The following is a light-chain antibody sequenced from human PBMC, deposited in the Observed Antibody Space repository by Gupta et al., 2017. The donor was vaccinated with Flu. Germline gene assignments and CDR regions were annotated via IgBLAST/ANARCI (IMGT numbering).Light chain of an antibody. CDR1: QSISSY. J-gene: IGKJ2*01. CDR2: AAS. V-gene: IGKV1-39*01. Sequence: DIQMTQSPSSLSASVGDRVTITCRASQSISSYLNWYQQKPGKAPKLLIYAASSLQSGVPSRFSGSGSGTDFTLTISSLQPEDFPTYYCQQSYSTPFIAFGQGTKLEIK. CDR3: QQSYSTPFIA.